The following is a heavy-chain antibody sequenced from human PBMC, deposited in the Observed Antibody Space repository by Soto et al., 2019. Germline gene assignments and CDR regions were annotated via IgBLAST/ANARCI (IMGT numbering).Heavy chain of an antibody. V-gene: IGHV1-69*13. J-gene: IGHJ4*02. Sequence: ASVKVSCKASGGTFSSYAISWVRQAPGQGLEWMGGIIPIFGTANYAQKFQGRVTITADESTSTAYTELSSLRSEDTAVYYCARDDFWSGYYFDYWGQGTLVTVSS. D-gene: IGHD3-3*01. CDR2: IIPIFGTA. CDR3: ARDDFWSGYYFDY. CDR1: GGTFSSYA.